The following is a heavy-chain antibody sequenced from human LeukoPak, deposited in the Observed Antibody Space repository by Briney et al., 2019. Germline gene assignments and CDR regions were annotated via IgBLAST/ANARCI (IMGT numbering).Heavy chain of an antibody. V-gene: IGHV4-39*07. D-gene: IGHD6-19*01. Sequence: SETLSLTCTVSGGSISSSSYYWGWVCQPPGKGVEWIGSIYYSGSTYYNPSLKSRVTISVDTSKNQFSLKLSSVTAADTAVYCCARDRYSSGNYYYYYMDVWGKGTTVTVSS. J-gene: IGHJ6*03. CDR1: GGSISSSSYY. CDR2: IYYSGST. CDR3: ARDRYSSGNYYYYYMDV.